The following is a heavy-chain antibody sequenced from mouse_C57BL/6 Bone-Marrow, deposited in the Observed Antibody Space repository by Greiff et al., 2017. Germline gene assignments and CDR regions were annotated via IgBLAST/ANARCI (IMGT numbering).Heavy chain of an antibody. CDR2: ISYDGSN. V-gene: IGHV3-6*01. J-gene: IGHJ3*01. Sequence: DVQLQESGPGLVKPSQSLSLTCSVSGYSFTSCYYWYWNRQPPGNKPEWMGYISYDGSNNYNPSLKNRITITRDTSKNQFFLQLNSVTAEDTATCYCAKGNDFAYWGQGTLVTVSA. CDR1: GYSFTSCYY. CDR3: AKGNDFAY.